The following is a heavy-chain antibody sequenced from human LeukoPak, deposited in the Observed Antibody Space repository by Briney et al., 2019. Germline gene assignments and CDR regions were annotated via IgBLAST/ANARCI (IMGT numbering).Heavy chain of an antibody. J-gene: IGHJ4*02. CDR2: IYHSGST. CDR3: ARGSQWLVYYDY. V-gene: IGHV4-38-2*02. D-gene: IGHD6-19*01. Sequence: SETLSLTCTVSGYSISSGYYWGWIRQPPGKGLEWIGSIYHSGSTYYNPSLKSRVTISVDTSKNQFSLKLSSVTAADTAVYYCARGSQWLVYYDYWGQGTLVTVSS. CDR1: GYSISSGYY.